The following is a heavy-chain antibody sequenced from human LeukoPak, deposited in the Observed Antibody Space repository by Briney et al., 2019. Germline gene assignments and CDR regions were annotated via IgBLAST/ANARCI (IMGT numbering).Heavy chain of an antibody. CDR1: GFTFSSFL. Sequence: GGSLRLSCAASGFTFSSFLLRWVRQAPGKGLEWVATISGSGDATYIADTVEGRATISRDNSKNTLYLQMNSLRAEDTAVYYCTIDYDYAWGSYRLGFWGQGSLVTVSS. CDR3: TIDYDYAWGSYRLGF. D-gene: IGHD3-16*02. V-gene: IGHV3-23*01. J-gene: IGHJ4*02. CDR2: ISGSGDAT.